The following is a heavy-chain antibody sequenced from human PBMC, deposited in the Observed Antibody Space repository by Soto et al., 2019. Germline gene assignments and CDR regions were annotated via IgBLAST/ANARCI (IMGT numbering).Heavy chain of an antibody. J-gene: IGHJ5*02. D-gene: IGHD6-6*01. Sequence: ASVKVSCKASGYTFTSYGISWVRQAPGQGLEWMGWISAYNGNTNYAQKLQGRVTMTTDTSTSTAYMELRSLRSDDTAVYYCARDRARIAARPGTLDLWGQGTLVTVSS. CDR1: GYTFTSYG. CDR2: ISAYNGNT. V-gene: IGHV1-18*01. CDR3: ARDRARIAARPGTLDL.